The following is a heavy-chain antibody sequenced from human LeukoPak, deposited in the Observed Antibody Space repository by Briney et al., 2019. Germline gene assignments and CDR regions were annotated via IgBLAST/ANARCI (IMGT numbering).Heavy chain of an antibody. CDR3: ARAIKAVAGTFHRDYYFDY. J-gene: IGHJ4*02. V-gene: IGHV3-23*01. CDR1: GFTFSSYA. CDR2: ISDNGGST. Sequence: GGSLRLSCAASGFTFSSYAMNWVRQAPGKGLEWVSLISDNGGSTYYADSVKGRFTISRDNSKNTLYLRMNSLRAEDTAVYYCARAIKAVAGTFHRDYYFDYWGQGTLVTVSS. D-gene: IGHD6-19*01.